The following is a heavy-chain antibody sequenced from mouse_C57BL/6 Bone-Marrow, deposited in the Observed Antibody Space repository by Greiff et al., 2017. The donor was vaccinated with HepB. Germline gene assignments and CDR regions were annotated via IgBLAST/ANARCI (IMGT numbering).Heavy chain of an antibody. J-gene: IGHJ2*01. V-gene: IGHV2-2*01. CDR1: GFSLTSYG. CDR2: IWSGGST. Sequence: VHLVESGPGLVQPSQSLSITCTVSGFSLTSYGVHWVRQSPGKGLEWLGVIWSGGSTDYNAAFISRLSISKDNSKSQVFFKMNRLQADDTAIYYCARTPSMITTPSFDYWGQGTTLTVSS. CDR3: ARTPSMITTPSFDY. D-gene: IGHD2-4*01.